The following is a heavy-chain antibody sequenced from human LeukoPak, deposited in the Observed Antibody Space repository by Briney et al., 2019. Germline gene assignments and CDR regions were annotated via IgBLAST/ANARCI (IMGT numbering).Heavy chain of an antibody. CDR1: GGSISSYY. V-gene: IGHV4-59*12. CDR3: ARSYSSSSRSRSNWYFDL. Sequence: PSETLSLTCTVSGGSISSYYWSWIRQPPGKGLEWIGYIYYSGSTYYNPSLKSRVSISVDTSKNQFSLKLSSVTAADTAVYYCARSYSSSSRSRSNWYFDLWGRGTLVTVSS. J-gene: IGHJ2*01. CDR2: IYYSGST. D-gene: IGHD6-6*01.